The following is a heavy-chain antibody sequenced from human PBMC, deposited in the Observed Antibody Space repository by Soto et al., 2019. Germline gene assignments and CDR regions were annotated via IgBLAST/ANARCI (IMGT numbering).Heavy chain of an antibody. Sequence: EVHLVASGGGLVQPGRSLRLSCAASGFRFDDYAIHWVRQAPGKGLDWVAAIGWDGVNIAYADSVKGRFTISRDNARNFLYLQMDSLRVEDTAFYFCARVMAAYNLNDPFDHWGQGNLVTVSA. CDR2: IGWDGVNI. CDR1: GFRFDDYA. D-gene: IGHD1-20*01. J-gene: IGHJ4*02. V-gene: IGHV3-9*01. CDR3: ARVMAAYNLNDPFDH.